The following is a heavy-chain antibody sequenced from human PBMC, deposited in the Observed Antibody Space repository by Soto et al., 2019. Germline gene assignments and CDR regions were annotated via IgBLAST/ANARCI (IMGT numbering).Heavy chain of an antibody. CDR3: ASYYYDSSGYYPAFDY. CDR1: GGSISSGDYY. J-gene: IGHJ4*02. Sequence: SETLSLTCTVSGGSISSGDYYWSWIRQPPGKGLEWIGYIYYSGSTYYNPSLKSRVTISVDTSKNQFSLKLSSVTAADTAVYYCASYYYDSSGYYPAFDYWRQGTLVTVSS. CDR2: IYYSGST. V-gene: IGHV4-30-4*01. D-gene: IGHD3-22*01.